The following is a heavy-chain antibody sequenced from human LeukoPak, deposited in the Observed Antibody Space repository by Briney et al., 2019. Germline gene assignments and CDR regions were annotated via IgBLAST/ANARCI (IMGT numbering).Heavy chain of an antibody. Sequence: SVKVSCKASGFTFTSSAVQWVRQARGQHLEWIGWIVVGSGNTNYAQKFQGRVTITRDMSTSTAYMELSSLRSEDTAVYYCAAGYCSGGSCSSDYYYGMDVWGKGTTVTVPS. D-gene: IGHD2-15*01. V-gene: IGHV1-58*01. J-gene: IGHJ6*04. CDR3: AAGYCSGGSCSSDYYYGMDV. CDR1: GFTFTSSA. CDR2: IVVGSGNT.